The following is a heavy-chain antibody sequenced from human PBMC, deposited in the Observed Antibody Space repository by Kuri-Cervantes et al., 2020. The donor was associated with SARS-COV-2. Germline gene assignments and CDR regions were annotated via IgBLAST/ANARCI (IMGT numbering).Heavy chain of an antibody. CDR3: ARANYDFWSGYYGWLRSPLDY. J-gene: IGHJ4*02. D-gene: IGHD3-3*01. V-gene: IGHV4-34*01. Sequence: SETLSLTCAVYGGSFSGYYWSWIRQPPGKGLEWIGSIYYSGSTYYNPSLKSRVTISVDTSKNQFSLKLSSVTAADTAVYYCARANYDFWSGYYGWLRSPLDYWGQGTLVTVSS. CDR2: IYYSGST. CDR1: GGSFSGYY.